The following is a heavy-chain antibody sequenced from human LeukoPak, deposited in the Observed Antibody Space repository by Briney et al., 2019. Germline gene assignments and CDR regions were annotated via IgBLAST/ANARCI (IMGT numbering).Heavy chain of an antibody. CDR2: ISRSGSTK. J-gene: IGHJ4*02. D-gene: IGHD3-10*01. Sequence: GGSLRLSCAASGFTFSDYNMRWIRQAPGKGLEWVSSISRSGSTKYYADSVKGRFTISRDNAKNSLFLQMNSLRAEDTAVYYCARDLYGSGSSPSFDYWGQGTLVTVSS. CDR3: ARDLYGSGSSPSFDY. CDR1: GFTFSDYN. V-gene: IGHV3-11*01.